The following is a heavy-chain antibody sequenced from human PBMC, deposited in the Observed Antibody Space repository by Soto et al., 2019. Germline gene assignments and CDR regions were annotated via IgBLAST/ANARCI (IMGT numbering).Heavy chain of an antibody. V-gene: IGHV3-30-3*01. CDR2: ISYDGSNK. D-gene: IGHD3-10*01. CDR3: ARDQDLYGSGNYYKVFDY. Sequence: QVQLVESGGGVVQPGRSLRLSCAASGFTFSSYAMHWVRQAPGKGLEWVAVISYDGSNKYYADSVKDRFTISRDNSKNTLYLQMNSLRAEDTAVYYCARDQDLYGSGNYYKVFDYWGQGTLVTVSS. J-gene: IGHJ4*02. CDR1: GFTFSSYA.